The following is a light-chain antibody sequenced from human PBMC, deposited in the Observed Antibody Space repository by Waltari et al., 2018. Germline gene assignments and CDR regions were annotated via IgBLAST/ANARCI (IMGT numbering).Light chain of an antibody. CDR2: EDN. CDR3: QSYDSSSRV. V-gene: IGLV6-57*03. Sequence: NFMLTQPHSLSESPGKTVTISCHRSRASLASHYVQWFQQRRGSAPTTVIYEDNQRPSGVPDRFSGSIDTSSNSASLTISGLTTEDEADYYCQSYDSSSRVFGGGTKLTVL. J-gene: IGLJ3*02. CDR1: RASLASHY.